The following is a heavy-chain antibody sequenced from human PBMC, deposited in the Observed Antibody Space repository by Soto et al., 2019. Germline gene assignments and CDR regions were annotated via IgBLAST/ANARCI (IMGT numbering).Heavy chain of an antibody. CDR2: IVVGSGNT. Sequence: SVKVSCKASGFTFTSSAVQWVRQARGQRLEWIGWIVVGSGNTNYAQKFQERVTITRDMSTSTAYMELSSLRSEDTAVYYCAAAVCPLFRRYYNCIVFWDQGTTLTVSS. CDR1: GFTFTSSA. CDR3: AAAVCPLFRRYYNCIVF. V-gene: IGHV1-58*01. D-gene: IGHD3-16*01. J-gene: IGHJ6*02.